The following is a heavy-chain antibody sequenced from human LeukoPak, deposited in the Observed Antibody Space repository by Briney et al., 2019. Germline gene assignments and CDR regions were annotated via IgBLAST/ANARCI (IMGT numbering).Heavy chain of an antibody. CDR1: GGSISSYY. J-gene: IGHJ4*02. CDR3: ARGSKPYYFDY. V-gene: IGHV4-59*01. CDR2: IYYSGST. Sequence: SETLSLTCTVYGGSISSYYWSWIRQPPGKGLEWIGYIYYSGSTNYNPSLKSRVTISVDTSKNQFSLKLSSVTAADTAVYYCARGSKPYYFDYWGQGTLVTVSS.